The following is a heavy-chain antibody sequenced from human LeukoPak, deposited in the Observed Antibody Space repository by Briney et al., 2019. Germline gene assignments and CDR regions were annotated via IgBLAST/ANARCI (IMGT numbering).Heavy chain of an antibody. J-gene: IGHJ6*03. D-gene: IGHD3-10*01. CDR1: GFTVGSNY. CDR2: IYSGGGT. CDR3: AGRTRLVRGVHYMDV. Sequence: GGSLRLSCAASGFTVGSNYMSWVRHAPGKGLEWVSVIYSGGGTYYADSVKGRFTVSRDNSKNTLYLLMNSLRAEDTAVYYCAGRTRLVRGVHYMDVWGKGTTVTVSS. V-gene: IGHV3-53*01.